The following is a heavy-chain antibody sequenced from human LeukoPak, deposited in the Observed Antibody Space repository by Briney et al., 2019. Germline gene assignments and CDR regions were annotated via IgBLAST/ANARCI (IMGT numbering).Heavy chain of an antibody. CDR3: ARDYYGSGSYYNELYYYYMDV. V-gene: IGHV3-11*01. CDR1: GFTFSDYY. Sequence: GGSLRLSCAASGFTFSDYYMSWIRQAPEKELEWVSYISSSGSTIYYADSVKGRFTISRDNAKNSLYLQMNSLRAEDTAVYYCARDYYGSGSYYNELYYYYMDVWGKGTTVTVSS. CDR2: ISSSGSTI. J-gene: IGHJ6*03. D-gene: IGHD3-10*01.